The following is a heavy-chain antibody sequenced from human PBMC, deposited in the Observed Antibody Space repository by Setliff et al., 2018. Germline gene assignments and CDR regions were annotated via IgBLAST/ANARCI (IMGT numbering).Heavy chain of an antibody. CDR2: IYYSGST. V-gene: IGHV4-31*03. CDR1: GGSISSGGYY. CDR3: ARLRGAFDY. D-gene: IGHD3-16*01. J-gene: IGHJ4*02. Sequence: PSETLSLTCTVSGGSISSGGYYWSWIRQHPGRGLEWIGYIYYSGSTYYNPSLKSRVTISVDTSKNQFSLRLNSATAADTAVYYCARLRGAFDYWGRGTLVTVSS.